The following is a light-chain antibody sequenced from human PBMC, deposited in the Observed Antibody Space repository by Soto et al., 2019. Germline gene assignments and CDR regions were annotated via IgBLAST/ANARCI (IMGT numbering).Light chain of an antibody. J-gene: IGLJ2*01. Sequence: QSVLTQPPSASGSPGQSVTISRTGSSSDVGGYEYVSWYQQHPGKAPKLIIYEVIKRPSGVPDRFSGSKSGNTASLTVSGLQAEDEADYYCSSYAGSNNLHVLFGGGTQLTVL. CDR2: EVI. CDR1: SSDVGGYEY. V-gene: IGLV2-8*01. CDR3: SSYAGSNNLHVL.